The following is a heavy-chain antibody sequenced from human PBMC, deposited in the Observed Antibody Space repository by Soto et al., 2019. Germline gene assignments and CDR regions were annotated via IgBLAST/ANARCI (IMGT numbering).Heavy chain of an antibody. CDR1: GGSISSYY. V-gene: IGHV4-4*07. Sequence: SETLSLTCTVSGGSISSYYWSWIRQPTGKGLEWIGRIYTSGSTNYNPSLKSRVTMSVDTSKNQFSLKLSSVTAADTAVYYCARDSMITFGGVIVKGAFDIWGQGTMVTVSS. CDR2: IYTSGST. CDR3: ARDSMITFGGVIVKGAFDI. J-gene: IGHJ3*02. D-gene: IGHD3-16*02.